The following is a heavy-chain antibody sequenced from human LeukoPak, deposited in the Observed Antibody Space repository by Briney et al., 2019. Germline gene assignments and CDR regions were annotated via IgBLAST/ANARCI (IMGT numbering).Heavy chain of an antibody. D-gene: IGHD3-10*01. CDR3: ARVGSEVWSGGAFDI. CDR2: IYYSGST. J-gene: IGHJ3*02. CDR1: GGSISSSSYY. Sequence: SETLSLTCTVSGGSISSSSYYWGWIRQPPGKGLEWIGSIYYSGSTNYNPSLKSRVTISVDTSKNQFSLKLSSVTAADTAVYYCARVGSEVWSGGAFDIWGQGTMVTVSS. V-gene: IGHV4-39*07.